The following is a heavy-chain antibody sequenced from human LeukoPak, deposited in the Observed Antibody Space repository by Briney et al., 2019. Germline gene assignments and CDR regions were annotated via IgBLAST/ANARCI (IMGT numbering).Heavy chain of an antibody. CDR3: VKDFGRVRGTPDS. V-gene: IGHV3-64D*06. D-gene: IGHD3-16*01. CDR2: ISGSGNGFSI. Sequence: GGSLRLSCSASGFVFSIYTMYWVRQTPGKGPEYVSTISGSGNGFSIYYADSVKGRFTISRDDSKSILYLQMNGLRSGDTAVYYCVKDFGRVRGTPDSWGQGTLVTVSS. CDR1: GFVFSIYT. J-gene: IGHJ4*02.